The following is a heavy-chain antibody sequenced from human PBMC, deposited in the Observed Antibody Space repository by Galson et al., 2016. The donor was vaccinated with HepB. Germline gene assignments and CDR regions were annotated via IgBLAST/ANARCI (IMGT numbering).Heavy chain of an antibody. Sequence: SLRLSCAASGFTFSDDYISWIRQTPGKGLEWISYFSLGGSTVYYADSVRGRSTVSRANGENSVFLQMNSLTAEDTAVYYCARVDTYYDSSGYPDFWGQGTLVTVSS. CDR3: ARVDTYYDSSGYPDF. D-gene: IGHD3-22*01. J-gene: IGHJ4*02. V-gene: IGHV3-11*01. CDR1: GFTFSDDY. CDR2: FSLGGSTV.